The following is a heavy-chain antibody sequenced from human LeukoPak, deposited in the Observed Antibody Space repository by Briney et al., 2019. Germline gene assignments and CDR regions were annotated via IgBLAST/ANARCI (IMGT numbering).Heavy chain of an antibody. Sequence: GGSLRLSCAASGFTFINDAMSWVRQAPGKGLEWVSTIVGNGGVTYYADSVKGRFTISRDNSKNTLYLQMNSLRAEDTAVYYCAREGDYAFFDYWGQGTLVTVSS. CDR3: AREGDYAFFDY. D-gene: IGHD4-17*01. CDR2: IVGNGGVT. J-gene: IGHJ4*02. V-gene: IGHV3-23*01. CDR1: GFTFINDA.